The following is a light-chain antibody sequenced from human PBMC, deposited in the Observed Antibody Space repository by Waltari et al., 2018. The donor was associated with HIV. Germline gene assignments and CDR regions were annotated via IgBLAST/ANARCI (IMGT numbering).Light chain of an antibody. CDR1: QSINSY. CDR3: QQSYTTPHT. CDR2: AAS. J-gene: IGKJ2*01. Sequence: DIQMTQSPSSLSASVGDRVTITCRASQSINSYLNWYQQKPGKAPELLIYAASSLQSGFPSRFSASGSRTDFTLTISSLHPEDFATYYCQQSYTTPHTFGQGTKLEIK. V-gene: IGKV1-39*01.